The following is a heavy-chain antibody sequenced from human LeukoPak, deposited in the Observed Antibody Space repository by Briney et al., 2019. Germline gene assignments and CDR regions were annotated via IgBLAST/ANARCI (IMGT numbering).Heavy chain of an antibody. D-gene: IGHD6-25*01. CDR1: GLTVSSNY. J-gene: IGHJ4*02. CDR3: ARALPRGGYFDY. V-gene: IGHV3-53*01. Sequence: GGSLRLSCAASGLTVSSNYMSWVRQAPGKGLEWVSVIYSGGSTYYADSVKGRFTISRDNSKNTLYLQMNSLRAEDTAVYYCARALPRGGYFDYWGQGTLVTVSS. CDR2: IYSGGST.